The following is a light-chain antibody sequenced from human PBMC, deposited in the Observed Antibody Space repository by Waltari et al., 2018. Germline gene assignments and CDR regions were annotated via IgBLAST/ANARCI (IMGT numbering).Light chain of an antibody. Sequence: QLVLTQSPSASASLGASAKLTCTLSSGYSSNTIAWPPQQPPKGPRYLMKVNSDGRHSKGDEIPDRFSGSSSGAERYLTISSLQSEDEADYYCQTGGHGTWVFGGGTKLTVL. V-gene: IGLV4-69*01. CDR3: QTGGHGTWV. CDR2: VNSDGRH. CDR1: SGYSSNT. J-gene: IGLJ3*02.